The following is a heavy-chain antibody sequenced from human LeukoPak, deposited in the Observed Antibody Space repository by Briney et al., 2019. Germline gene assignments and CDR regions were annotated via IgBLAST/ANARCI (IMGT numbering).Heavy chain of an antibody. J-gene: IGHJ4*02. CDR2: IKKDGSEK. CDR3: ARHLSGVSGYTYGRGIDY. Sequence: GGSLRLSCAASGFTFSSYWMSWVRQAPGKGLEWVANIKKDGSEKYYVDSVKGRFTISRDNAKKSLYLQVNSLRAEDTALYYCARHLSGVSGYTYGRGIDYWGQGTLVTVSS. V-gene: IGHV3-7*01. CDR1: GFTFSSYW. D-gene: IGHD5-18*01.